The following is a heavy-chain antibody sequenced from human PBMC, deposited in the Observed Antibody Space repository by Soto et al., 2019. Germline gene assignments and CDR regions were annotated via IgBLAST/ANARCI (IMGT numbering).Heavy chain of an antibody. CDR2: INSVGSST. V-gene: IGHV3-74*01. CDR3: ARDFEY. J-gene: IGHJ4*02. Sequence: EVQLVESGGGLVQPGGSLRLSCEASGSTLSTFWMHWVGQAPGKGLVWVSRINSVGSSTNYADSVKGRVTISRDNAKNTLYLQLNSLRPEDTAVYYCARDFEYWGQGTLVTVSS. CDR1: GSTLSTFW.